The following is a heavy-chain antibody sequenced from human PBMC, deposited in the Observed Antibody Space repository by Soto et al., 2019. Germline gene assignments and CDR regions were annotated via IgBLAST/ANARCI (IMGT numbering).Heavy chain of an antibody. CDR3: AKDRRPSGTYDGADV. CDR1: GYNSSAYY. Sequence: QVHLVQSGAEVKKPGASVKVSCETSGYNSSAYYLHWVRQTPGQGLEWMGWINADTGDTEYAQRFQGRVTMTRDMSTSVAYMELSRLTSDDTAVYYCAKDRRPSGTYDGADVWGQGTPVAVS. CDR2: INADTGDT. J-gene: IGHJ6*02. V-gene: IGHV1-2*02. D-gene: IGHD3-10*01.